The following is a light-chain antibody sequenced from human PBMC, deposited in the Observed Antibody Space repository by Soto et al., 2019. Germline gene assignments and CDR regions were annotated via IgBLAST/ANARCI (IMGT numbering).Light chain of an antibody. CDR3: QQDGSSPRT. J-gene: IGKJ5*01. V-gene: IGKV3-11*01. CDR2: DAS. CDR1: QSVSSY. Sequence: EIVCTQYPATLSWSPRERATLSCRASQSVSSYLAWYQQKPGQAPRLLIYDASNRATGIPARFSGSGSGTEFTLTISSLQSEDFAVYLCQQDGSSPRTFGQGTRLEVK.